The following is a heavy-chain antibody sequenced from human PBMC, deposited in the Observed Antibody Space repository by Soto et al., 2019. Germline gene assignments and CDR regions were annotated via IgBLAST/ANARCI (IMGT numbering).Heavy chain of an antibody. J-gene: IGHJ6*02. CDR2: IIPIFGTA. D-gene: IGHD2-2*01. CDR3: ARGRFCSSTSCLYYYYYYGMDV. CDR1: GGTFSSYA. Sequence: SVKVSCKASGGTFSSYAISWVRQAPGQGLEWMGGIIPIFGTANYAQKFQGRVTITADESTSTAYMELSSLRSEDTAVYYCARGRFCSSTSCLYYYYYYGMDVWGQGTTVTVSS. V-gene: IGHV1-69*13.